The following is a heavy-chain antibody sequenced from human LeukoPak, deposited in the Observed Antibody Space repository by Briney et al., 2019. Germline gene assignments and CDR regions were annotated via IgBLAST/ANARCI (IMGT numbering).Heavy chain of an antibody. CDR2: IDPHSGGT. CDR1: GYSFIDYY. CDR3: ARGPYYYDSSGYYDY. Sequence: ASVKVSCKASGYSFIDYYIHWMRQAPGQGLEWVGRIDPHSGGTHYAQKFQVRVTMTRDTSISTAYMELSRLRSDDTAVYYCARGPYYYDSSGYYDYWGQGTLVTVSS. D-gene: IGHD3-22*01. J-gene: IGHJ4*02. V-gene: IGHV1-2*02.